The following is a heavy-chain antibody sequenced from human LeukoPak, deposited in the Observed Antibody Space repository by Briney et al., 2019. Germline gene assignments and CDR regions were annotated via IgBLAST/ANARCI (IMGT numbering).Heavy chain of an antibody. CDR1: GFTFSSYW. CDR2: INSDGSST. CDR3: ARAGAVRSWFDP. Sequence: GGSLRLSCAASGFTFSSYWMHWVRQAPGKGLVWVSRINSDGSSTSYADSVRGRFTISRDNAKNTLYLQMSSLRAEDTAVYYCARAGAVRSWFDPWGQGTLVTVSS. J-gene: IGHJ5*02. V-gene: IGHV3-74*01.